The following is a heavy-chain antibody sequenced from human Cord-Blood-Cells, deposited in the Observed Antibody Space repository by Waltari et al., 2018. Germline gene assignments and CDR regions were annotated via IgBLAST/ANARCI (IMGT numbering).Heavy chain of an antibody. D-gene: IGHD2-2*01. CDR2: IYHSGST. CDR3: ARDEYCSSTSCYHDAFDI. V-gene: IGHV4-38-2*02. Sequence: QVQLRESGPGLVKPSETLSLTCTVSGYSISSGYYWGWIRQPPGKGLEWIGSIYHSGSTYYNPSLKSRVTISVDTSKNQFSLKLSSVTAADTAVYYCARDEYCSSTSCYHDAFDIWGQGTMVTVSS. J-gene: IGHJ3*02. CDR1: GYSISSGYY.